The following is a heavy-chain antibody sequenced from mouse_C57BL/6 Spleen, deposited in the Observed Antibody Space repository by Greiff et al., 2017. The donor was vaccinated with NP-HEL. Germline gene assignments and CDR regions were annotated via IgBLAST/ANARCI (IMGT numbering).Heavy chain of an antibody. D-gene: IGHD2-4*01. CDR1: GYAFTNYL. Sequence: QVQLQQSGAELVRPGTSVKVSCKASGYAFTNYLIEWVKQRPGQGLEWIGVINPGSGGTNYNEKFKGKATLTADKSSSTAYMQLSSLTSEDSAVYFCARSGDYDPEDDWGQGTTLTVSS. CDR3: ARSGDYDPEDD. V-gene: IGHV1-54*01. J-gene: IGHJ2*01. CDR2: INPGSGGT.